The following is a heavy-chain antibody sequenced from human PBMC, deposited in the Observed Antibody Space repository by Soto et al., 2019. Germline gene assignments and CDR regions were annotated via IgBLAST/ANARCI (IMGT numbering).Heavy chain of an antibody. D-gene: IGHD3-10*02. CDR2: ISGSGDST. J-gene: IGHJ4*02. V-gene: IGHV3-23*01. Sequence: PGGSLRLSCAASGFTFSTYVMSWVRQAPGKGLEWVSSISGSGDSTFYADSVKGRFTISRDNSKNTVYLQMNSLRVEDTARYHCANGARCGSPPPTIFDFGYLGEEALVTVCS. CDR1: GFTFSTYV. CDR3: ANGARCGSPPPTIFDFGY.